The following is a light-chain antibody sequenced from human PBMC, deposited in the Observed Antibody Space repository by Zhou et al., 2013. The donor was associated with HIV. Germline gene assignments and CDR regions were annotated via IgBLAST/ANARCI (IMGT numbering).Light chain of an antibody. CDR2: NAS. CDR3: QQYADWPIT. CDR1: QTVGSN. J-gene: IGKJ5*01. Sequence: EIAIWQSPGTLSVSPGERATLSCRASQTVGSNLAWFQQKPGQAPRVLIYNASTRATGIPDRISGGGSGTEFTLTISSLQSEDLAGYYCQQYADWPITFGQGTRLEIK. V-gene: IGKV3-15*01.